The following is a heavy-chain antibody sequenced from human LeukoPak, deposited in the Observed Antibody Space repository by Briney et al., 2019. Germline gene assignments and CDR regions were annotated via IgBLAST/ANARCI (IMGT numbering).Heavy chain of an antibody. CDR2: INPNSGGA. CDR3: ARAPRLRYFGDPFKRNYFDY. Sequence: GASVKVSCKASGYTFTGYYMHWVRQAPGQGLEWMGWINPNSGGANYAQKFQGRVTMTRDTSISTAYMELSRLRSDDTAVYYCARAPRLRYFGDPFKRNYFDYWGQGTLVTVSS. CDR1: GYTFTGYY. D-gene: IGHD3-9*01. J-gene: IGHJ4*02. V-gene: IGHV1-2*02.